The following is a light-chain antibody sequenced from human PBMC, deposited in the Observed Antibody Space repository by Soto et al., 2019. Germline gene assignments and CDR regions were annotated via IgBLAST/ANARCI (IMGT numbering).Light chain of an antibody. V-gene: IGKV3-20*01. CDR3: QQYGSSPPIT. J-gene: IGKJ5*01. Sequence: TQFPATLSASPGGGATLSCRAAQDVTTNFAWYQLKPGQAPRLLIYGASSRATGIPDRFSGSGSGTDFTLTISRLEPEDFAVYYCQQYGSSPPITFGQGTRLEIK. CDR2: GAS. CDR1: QDVTTN.